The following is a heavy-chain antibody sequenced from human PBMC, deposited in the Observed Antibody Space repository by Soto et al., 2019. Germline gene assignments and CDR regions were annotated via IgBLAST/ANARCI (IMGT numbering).Heavy chain of an antibody. CDR3: AKDLYSNYGDAFDI. CDR2: ISWNSDNI. D-gene: IGHD4-4*01. CDR1: GFTFDDDA. Sequence: EVQLVESGGGLVQPGRSLRLSCAASGFTFDDDAMQWVQQAPGKVLEWVSGISWNSDNIGYADSVKGRFTIYRHNVKNSLYLQMNIMSAEDTVLYYCAKDLYSNYGDAFDIWCQGTMVTVTS. V-gene: IGHV3-9*01. J-gene: IGHJ3*02.